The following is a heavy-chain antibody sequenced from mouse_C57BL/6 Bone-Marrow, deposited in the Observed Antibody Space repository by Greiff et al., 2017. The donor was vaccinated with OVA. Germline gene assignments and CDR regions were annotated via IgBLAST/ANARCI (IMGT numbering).Heavy chain of an antibody. D-gene: IGHD1-1*01. CDR2: IYPSDSET. V-gene: IGHV1-61*01. J-gene: IGHJ2*01. CDR3: ARGGYPTRYFDY. CDR1: GYTFTSYW. Sequence: QVQLQQPGAELVRPGSSVKLSCKASGYTFTSYWMDWVKQRPGQGLEWIGNIYPSDSETHYNQKFKDKATLTVDKSSSTAYMQLSSLTSEDSAVYYCARGGYPTRYFDYWGQGTTLTVSS.